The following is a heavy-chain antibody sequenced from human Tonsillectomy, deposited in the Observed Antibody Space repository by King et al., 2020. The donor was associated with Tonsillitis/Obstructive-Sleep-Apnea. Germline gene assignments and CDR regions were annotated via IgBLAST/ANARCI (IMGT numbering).Heavy chain of an antibody. J-gene: IGHJ4*02. CDR1: GGSITGHY. D-gene: IGHD3-16*01. V-gene: IGHV4-59*08. CDR3: ARHRLGVTNGDPYDY. CDR2: IHYSGST. Sequence: QLQLQESGPGLVKPSETLSLNCTISGGSITGHYWGWIRQPPGKGLEWIGYIHYSGSTNYSPSLKSRVIISLHTSKNQFSLKLSSVTAADTAVYYCARHRLGVTNGDPYDYWGQGTLVTVSS.